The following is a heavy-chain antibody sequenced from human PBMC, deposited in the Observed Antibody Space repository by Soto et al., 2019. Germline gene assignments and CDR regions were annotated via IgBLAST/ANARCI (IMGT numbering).Heavy chain of an antibody. CDR2: ISYDGSNK. CDR3: AKDCGYCSGGSCLSWLYYYYGMDV. D-gene: IGHD2-15*01. Sequence: QVQLVESGGGVVQPGRSLRLSCAASGFTFSSYGMHWVRQAPGKGLEWVAVISYDGSNKYYADSVKGRFTISRDNSKNTLYLQMNSLRAEDMAVYYCAKDCGYCSGGSCLSWLYYYYGMDVWGQGTTVTVSS. V-gene: IGHV3-30*18. J-gene: IGHJ6*02. CDR1: GFTFSSYG.